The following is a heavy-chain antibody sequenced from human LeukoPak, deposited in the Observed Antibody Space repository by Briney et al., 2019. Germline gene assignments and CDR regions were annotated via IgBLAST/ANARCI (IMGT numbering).Heavy chain of an antibody. Sequence: GGSLRLSWAASGFTFSSYTVNWVRQAPGKGLEWVSSISSSRSYIDYADSVKGRFTISRDNAKNSLYLQMNSLRAEDTAVYYCARDDSGDDYFDYWGQGTLVTVSS. V-gene: IGHV3-21*01. CDR3: ARDDSGDDYFDY. J-gene: IGHJ4*02. D-gene: IGHD4-17*01. CDR2: ISSSRSYI. CDR1: GFTFSSYT.